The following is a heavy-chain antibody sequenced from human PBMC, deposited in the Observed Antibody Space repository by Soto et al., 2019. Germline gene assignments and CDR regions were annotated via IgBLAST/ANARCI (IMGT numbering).Heavy chain of an antibody. CDR3: ARSQGSSTSLEIYYYYYYGMDV. V-gene: IGHV1-69*01. CDR1: RGTFSSYA. CDR2: IIPISETT. J-gene: IGHJ6*02. D-gene: IGHD2-2*01. Sequence: QVQLVQSGAEVKKPGSSVKVSCKASRGTFSSYAISWVRQAPGQGLEWMGGIIPISETTNYAQKFQGRVTITADESKSTAYMELSSLRSDDTAVYYCARSQGSSTSLEIYYYYYYGMDVWGQGTTVTVSS.